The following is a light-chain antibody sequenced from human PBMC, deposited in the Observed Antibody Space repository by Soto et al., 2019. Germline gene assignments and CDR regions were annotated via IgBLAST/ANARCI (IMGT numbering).Light chain of an antibody. J-gene: IGLJ3*02. CDR1: SDDIGVYNY. Sequence: QSALAQPASVSGSPGKSITISCTGTSDDIGVYNYVSWYQHHPGKGPKLIIFDVDNRPSCASDRFFGSKSGNTASLTISGLQPEDEAHYHCSSYTSHSTLVFGGGTKVTDL. CDR3: SSYTSHSTLV. V-gene: IGLV2-14*01. CDR2: DVD.